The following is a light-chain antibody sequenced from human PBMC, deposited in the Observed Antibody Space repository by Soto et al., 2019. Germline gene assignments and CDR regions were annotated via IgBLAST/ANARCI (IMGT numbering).Light chain of an antibody. Sequence: EIVLTQSPGTLSLSPGERATLSCRASQSVGSTLAWYQQKPGQPPRLLIYDAFSRATGIPARFSGGGSGSDFTLTISSLEAGDSPLYYCQQRSTWSYTFGQGTRLEIK. CDR2: DAF. V-gene: IGKV3-11*01. CDR1: QSVGST. CDR3: QQRSTWSYT. J-gene: IGKJ2*01.